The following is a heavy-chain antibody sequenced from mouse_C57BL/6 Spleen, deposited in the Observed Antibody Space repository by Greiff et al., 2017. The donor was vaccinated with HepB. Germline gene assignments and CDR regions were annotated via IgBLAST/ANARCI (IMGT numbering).Heavy chain of an antibody. CDR2: IDPSDSYT. J-gene: IGHJ4*01. D-gene: IGHD1-1*01. Sequence: VQLQQPGAELVRPGTSVKLSCKASGYTFTSYWMHWVKQRPGQGLEWIGVIDPSDSYTNYNQKFKGKATLTVDTSSSTAYMQLSSLTSEDSAVYYCAQGSSIYYAMDYWGQGTSVTVSS. V-gene: IGHV1-59*01. CDR3: AQGSSIYYAMDY. CDR1: GYTFTSYW.